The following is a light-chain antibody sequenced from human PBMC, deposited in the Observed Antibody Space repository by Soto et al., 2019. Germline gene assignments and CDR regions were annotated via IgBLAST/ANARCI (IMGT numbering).Light chain of an antibody. J-gene: IGLJ1*01. CDR3: AAWDDSLNGRV. CDR2: YDN. CDR1: NSNIGSNT. Sequence: QSVLTQPPSASGTPGQRVTISCSGSNSNIGSNTVNWYQQLPGTAPKLLIYYDNLRPSGVPDRISGSKSGTSASLAISGLXSDDEADYYCAAWDDSLNGRVFGTGTKVTLL. V-gene: IGLV1-44*01.